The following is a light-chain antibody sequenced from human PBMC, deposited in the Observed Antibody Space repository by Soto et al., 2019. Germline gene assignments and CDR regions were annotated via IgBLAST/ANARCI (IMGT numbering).Light chain of an antibody. J-gene: IGLJ1*01. CDR2: EVS. V-gene: IGLV2-14*01. CDR1: SSDVGGYNY. CDR3: SSHTSSSTPL. Sequence: QSVLTQPASVSGSPGQSITISCTGTSSDVGGYNYVSWYQQHPGKAPKLIIYEVSNRPSGVSNRFSGSKSGNTASLTISGLQAEDEADYYCSSHTSSSTPLIGSGTKVTVL.